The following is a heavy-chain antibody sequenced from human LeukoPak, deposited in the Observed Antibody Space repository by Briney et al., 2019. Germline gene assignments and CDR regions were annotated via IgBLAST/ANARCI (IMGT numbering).Heavy chain of an antibody. CDR1: DDSINNDRYF. Sequence: LETLSLTCSISDDSINNDRYFWAWIRQPPGKGLEWIASINYSGRTYYNPSLNSRLIISVDTAKRQFSLKLTSVTAADTALYFCARDIDDVGALFDFWGQGTLVTVSS. J-gene: IGHJ4*02. V-gene: IGHV4-39*07. CDR3: ARDIDDVGALFDF. CDR2: INYSGRT. D-gene: IGHD1-26*01.